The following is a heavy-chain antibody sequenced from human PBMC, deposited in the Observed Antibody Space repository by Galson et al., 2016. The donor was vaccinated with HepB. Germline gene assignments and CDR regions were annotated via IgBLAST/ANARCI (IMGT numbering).Heavy chain of an antibody. J-gene: IGHJ4*02. CDR3: ARDLAGHCSGRSCYSGYFDY. CDR1: GFTFSSYW. Sequence: SLRLSCAASGFTFSSYWMSWVRQAPGKGLEWVANIKQDGSEKYYVDSVKGRFTISRDNAKNSLYLQMTSQRAEDTAVYYCARDLAGHCSGRSCYSGYFDYWGQGALVTVSS. D-gene: IGHD2-15*01. V-gene: IGHV3-7*01. CDR2: IKQDGSEK.